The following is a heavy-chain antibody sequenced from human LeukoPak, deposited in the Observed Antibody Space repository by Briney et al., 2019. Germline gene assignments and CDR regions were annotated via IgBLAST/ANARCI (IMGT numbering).Heavy chain of an antibody. Sequence: GGTRRLSCAASGFSFSSFGMSWVRQAPGKGLEWVSRISGSDGSTDYADSVKGRFTISRDNSKKTLYLQMNSLRAEDTAVYFCAKDQRGYCSSIRCHIFDYWGQGTLVTVSS. D-gene: IGHD2-2*01. J-gene: IGHJ4*02. CDR1: GFSFSSFG. CDR2: ISGSDGST. CDR3: AKDQRGYCSSIRCHIFDY. V-gene: IGHV3-23*01.